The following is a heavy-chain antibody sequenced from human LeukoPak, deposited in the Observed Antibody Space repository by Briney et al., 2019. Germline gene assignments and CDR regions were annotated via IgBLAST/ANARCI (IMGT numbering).Heavy chain of an antibody. CDR1: GFTFSDYY. CDR3: ARAQKSGLRYFDWPPHFDY. J-gene: IGHJ4*02. V-gene: IGHV3-11*04. D-gene: IGHD3-9*01. CDR2: ISSSGSTI. Sequence: PGGSLRLSCAASGFTFSDYYMSWIRQAPGKGLEWVSYISSSGSTIYYADSVKGRFTISRDNAKNSLYLQMNSLRAEDTAVYYCARAQKSGLRYFDWPPHFDYWGQGTLVTVSS.